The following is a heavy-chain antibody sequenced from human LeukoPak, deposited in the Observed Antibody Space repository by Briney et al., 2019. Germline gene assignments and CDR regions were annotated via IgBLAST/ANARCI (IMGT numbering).Heavy chain of an antibody. V-gene: IGHV1-8*01. Sequence: ASVKVSCKASGYTFTSYDINWVRQATGQGLEWMGWMNPNSGNTGYAQKFQGRVTMTRNTSISTAYMELSSLRAEDTAVYYCASVQGVDYGDYEVFDYWGQGTLVTVSS. J-gene: IGHJ4*02. CDR1: GYTFTSYD. D-gene: IGHD4-17*01. CDR2: MNPNSGNT. CDR3: ASVQGVDYGDYEVFDY.